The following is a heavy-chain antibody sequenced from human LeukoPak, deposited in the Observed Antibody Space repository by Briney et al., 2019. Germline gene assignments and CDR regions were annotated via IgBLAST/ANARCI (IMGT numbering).Heavy chain of an antibody. CDR3: ARDPQREDAFDI. CDR1: GFTFSSYS. Sequence: PGGSLRLSCAASGFTFSSYSMNWVRQAPGKGLEWVSSISSSSSYIYYADSVKGRFTISRDNAKNSLYLQMNSLRAEGTAVYYCARDPQREDAFDIWGQGTMVTVSS. CDR2: ISSSSSYI. J-gene: IGHJ3*02. D-gene: IGHD1-26*01. V-gene: IGHV3-21*01.